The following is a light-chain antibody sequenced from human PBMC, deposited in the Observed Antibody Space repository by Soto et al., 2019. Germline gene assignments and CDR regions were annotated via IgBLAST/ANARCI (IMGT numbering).Light chain of an antibody. J-gene: IGLJ2*01. CDR1: SSDVGGYNY. CDR2: DVS. CDR3: SSYTSSDVV. V-gene: IGLV2-14*01. Sequence: QSALTQPASVSGSPGQSINISCTGTSSDVGGYNYVSWYQQHPGKAPKLMIYDVSNRPSGVSNRFSGSKSGNTASLTISGLQAEDEADYYCSSYTSSDVVFGGGTKLTVL.